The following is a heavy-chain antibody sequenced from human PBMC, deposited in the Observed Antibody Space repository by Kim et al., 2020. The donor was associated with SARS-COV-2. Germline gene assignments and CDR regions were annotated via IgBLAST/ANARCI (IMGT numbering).Heavy chain of an antibody. D-gene: IGHD3-10*01. Sequence: ASVKVSCKASGYTFTSYGISWVRQAPGQGLEWMGWISAYNGNTNYAQKLQGRVTMTTDTSTSTAYMELRSLRSDDTAVYYCARDADIGGSGSYLHYYYYYGMDVWGQGTTVTVSS. CDR2: ISAYNGNT. CDR1: GYTFTSYG. J-gene: IGHJ6*02. CDR3: ARDADIGGSGSYLHYYYYYGMDV. V-gene: IGHV1-18*04.